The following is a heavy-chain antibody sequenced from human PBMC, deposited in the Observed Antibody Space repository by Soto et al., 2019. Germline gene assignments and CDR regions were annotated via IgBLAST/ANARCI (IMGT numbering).Heavy chain of an antibody. J-gene: IGHJ6*02. D-gene: IGHD3-16*01. CDR2: IYYSGST. CDR3: ARRRGTTYYYGMDV. Sequence: QVQLQESGPGLVKPSQTLSLTCTVSGGSISSGDYYWSWIRQPPGKGLAWIGYIYYSGSTYCNPSLKSRVTISVDTSKNQFSLKLNSVTAADTAVYYCARRRGTTYYYGMDVWGQGTTVTVSS. CDR1: GGSISSGDYY. V-gene: IGHV4-30-4*01.